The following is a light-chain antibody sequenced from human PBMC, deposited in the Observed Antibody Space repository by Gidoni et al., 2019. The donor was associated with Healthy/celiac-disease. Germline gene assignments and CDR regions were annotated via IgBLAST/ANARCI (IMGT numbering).Light chain of an antibody. Sequence: DIQITQSPSSLSASVGDRVTITCRASQSISSYLNWYQQKPGKAPKLLIYDASSLQSGVPSRFSGSGSGTDFTLTISSMQPEDFATYYCQQSYSTTPYTFGQGTKLEIK. CDR1: QSISSY. J-gene: IGKJ2*01. V-gene: IGKV1-39*01. CDR2: DAS. CDR3: QQSYSTTPYT.